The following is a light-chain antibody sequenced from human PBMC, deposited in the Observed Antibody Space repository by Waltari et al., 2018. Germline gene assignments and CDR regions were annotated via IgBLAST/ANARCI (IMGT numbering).Light chain of an antibody. CDR3: QQYYSTPPYT. V-gene: IGKV4-1*01. CDR2: WAS. Sequence: DIVMTQSPDSLAVSLGERATINCKSSQSVSYSSNNKNYLAWYQQKPGQNPKLLIYWASTRESGVPDRFSGSGSGTDFTLTISSLQAEDVAVYYCQQYYSTPPYTFGQGTKLEIK. CDR1: QSVSYSSNNKNY. J-gene: IGKJ2*01.